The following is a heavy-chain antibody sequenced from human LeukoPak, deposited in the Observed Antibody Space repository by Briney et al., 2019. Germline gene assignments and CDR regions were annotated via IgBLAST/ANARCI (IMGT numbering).Heavy chain of an antibody. V-gene: IGHV5-51*01. CDR1: GFDISSYW. D-gene: IGHD3/OR15-3a*01. CDR2: IYPRDSVT. Sequence: GESLKISCKGSGFDISSYWIGWVRQVPGKGLEWMGSIYPRDSVTTYSPSFQGHVTISVDTSINTAYLHWSSLRASDTAMYFCARQWTKSFDIWGQGTMVIVSS. CDR3: ARQWTKSFDI. J-gene: IGHJ3*02.